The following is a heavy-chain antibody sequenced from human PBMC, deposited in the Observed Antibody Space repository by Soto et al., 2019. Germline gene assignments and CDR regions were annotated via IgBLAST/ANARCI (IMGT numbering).Heavy chain of an antibody. CDR1: GGSISSYY. V-gene: IGHV4-59*01. CDR2: IYYSGST. CDR3: ARGGSSSYWGPEYYFDY. D-gene: IGHD4-4*01. J-gene: IGHJ4*02. Sequence: SETLSLTCTVSGGSISSYYWSWIRQPPGKGLEWIGYIYYSGSTNYNPSLKSRVTISVDTSKNQFSLKLSSVTAADTAVYYCARGGSSSYWGPEYYFDYWGQGTLVTVSS.